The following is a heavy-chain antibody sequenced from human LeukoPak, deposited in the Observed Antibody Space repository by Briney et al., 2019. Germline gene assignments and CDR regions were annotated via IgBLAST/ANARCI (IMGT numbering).Heavy chain of an antibody. V-gene: IGHV1-2*02. Sequence: ASVKVSCKASGYTFTGYYMHWVRQAPGQGLEWMGWINPNSGGTNYAQKFQGRVTMTRDTSISTAYMELSRLRSDDTAVYYCARDKYDILTGKKRAFDYWGQGTLVTVSS. J-gene: IGHJ4*02. CDR1: GYTFTGYY. CDR2: INPNSGGT. D-gene: IGHD3-9*01. CDR3: ARDKYDILTGKKRAFDY.